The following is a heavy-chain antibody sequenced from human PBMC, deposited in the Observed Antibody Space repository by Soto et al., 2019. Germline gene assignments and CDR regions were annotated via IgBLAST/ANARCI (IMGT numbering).Heavy chain of an antibody. Sequence: PSETLSLTCAVSGCSISSGCYSWSWIRQPPGKGLEWIGYIYHSGSTYYNPSLKSRVTISVDRSKNQFSLKLSSVTAADTAVYYCARADYGDYGGNNWFDPWGQGTLVTV. CDR3: ARADYGDYGGNNWFDP. CDR1: GCSISSGCYS. V-gene: IGHV4-30-2*01. D-gene: IGHD4-17*01. CDR2: IYHSGST. J-gene: IGHJ5*02.